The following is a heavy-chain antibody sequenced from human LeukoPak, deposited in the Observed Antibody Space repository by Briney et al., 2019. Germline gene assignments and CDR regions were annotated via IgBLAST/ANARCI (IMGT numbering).Heavy chain of an antibody. V-gene: IGHV1-2*02. CDR3: ARDPRFGSYSSGWYSPEAGYYYYMDV. CDR1: VYTFTGSY. CDR2: INPNSGGT. Sequence: GASVKVSCKASVYTFTGSYIHWVRQAPGQGLEWMGWINPNSGGTNYAQKFQGRVTITTDESTSTAYMELSSLRSEDTAVYYCARDPRFGSYSSGWYSPEAGYYYYMDVWGKGTTVTVSS. D-gene: IGHD6-19*01. J-gene: IGHJ6*03.